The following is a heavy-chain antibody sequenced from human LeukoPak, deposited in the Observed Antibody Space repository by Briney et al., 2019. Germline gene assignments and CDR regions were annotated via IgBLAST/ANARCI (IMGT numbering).Heavy chain of an antibody. CDR3: GKAGRVLY. Sequence: GGSLRLSCSASGFTFSTYAMNWVRQAPGKGLEFVSGISSNGNYTFYVDSMKGRLTISRDNSKNTLYLQMSSLRVEDTAVYYCGKAGRVLYWGQGTLVTVSS. D-gene: IGHD2/OR15-2a*01. CDR2: ISSNGNYT. V-gene: IGHV3-64D*06. CDR1: GFTFSTYA. J-gene: IGHJ4*02.